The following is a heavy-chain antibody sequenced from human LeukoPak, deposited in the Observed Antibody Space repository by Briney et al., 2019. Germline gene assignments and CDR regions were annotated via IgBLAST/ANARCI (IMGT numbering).Heavy chain of an antibody. V-gene: IGHV4-39*07. D-gene: IGHD1-26*01. J-gene: IGHJ4*02. CDR3: ATQGEGATTWDYFDY. CDR2: IYYSGST. Sequence: SQTLSLTCTVSGGSISSGGYYWSWIRQPPGKGLEWIGSIYYSGSTYYNPSLKSRVTISVDTSKNQFSLKLSSVTAADTAVYYCATQGEGATTWDYFDYWGQGTLVTVSS. CDR1: GGSISSGGYY.